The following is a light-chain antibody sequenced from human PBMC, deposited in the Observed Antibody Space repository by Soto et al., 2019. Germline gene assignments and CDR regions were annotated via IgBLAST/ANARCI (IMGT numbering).Light chain of an antibody. V-gene: IGLV2-14*01. CDR3: ISYTGKSASYV. J-gene: IGLJ1*01. CDR1: STDVGAYNY. CDR2: EVT. Sequence: QSALAQPAPVSGSTGQSITISCTGTSTDVGAYNYVAWYQQHPGKAPKLIIYEVTNRPSGVSYRFSASKSGNTASLTISGLHSEDEADYYCISYTGKSASYVFGTGTKVTVL.